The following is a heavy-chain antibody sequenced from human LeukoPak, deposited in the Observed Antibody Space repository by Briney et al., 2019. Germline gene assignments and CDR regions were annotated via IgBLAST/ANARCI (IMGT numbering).Heavy chain of an antibody. CDR3: ARLHDSSIDF. J-gene: IGHJ4*02. Sequence: GGSLRLSCAVSGFTFSDHYMSWMRQAPGKGLEWVSYIGTSGSNIYYVDPVKGRFTVSRDNAKNSVYLQMNSLRAEDTAVYYSARLHDSSIDFWGQGALVTVSS. V-gene: IGHV3-11*01. CDR2: IGTSGSNI. D-gene: IGHD5-18*01. CDR1: GFTFSDHY.